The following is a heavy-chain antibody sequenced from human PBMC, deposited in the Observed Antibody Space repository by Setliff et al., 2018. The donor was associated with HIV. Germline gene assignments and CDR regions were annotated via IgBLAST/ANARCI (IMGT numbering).Heavy chain of an antibody. Sequence: SETLSLTCSVSGDSIRGYYWSWIRQPPGKGLEWMGYVFYTGFAAYNPSLKSRLTISVDTSKSQFSLRLTSVTAADTAIYYCARQVSIPGVAITPVDYWGQGALVTVSS. CDR3: ARQVSIPGVAITPVDY. CDR2: VFYTGFA. D-gene: IGHD5-12*01. CDR1: GDSIRGYY. V-gene: IGHV4-59*08. J-gene: IGHJ4*02.